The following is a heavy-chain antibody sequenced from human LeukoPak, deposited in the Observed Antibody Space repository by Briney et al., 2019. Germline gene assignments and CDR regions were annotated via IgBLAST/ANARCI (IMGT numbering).Heavy chain of an antibody. CDR2: INHSGST. CDR1: GGSFSGYY. D-gene: IGHD3-10*01. V-gene: IGHV4-34*01. CDR3: AREMVRAEDY. J-gene: IGHJ4*02. Sequence: PSETLSLTCAVYGGSFSGYYWSWIRQPSGKGLEWIGEINHSGSTNYNPPLKSRVTISVDTSKNQFSLKLSSVTAADTAVYYCAREMVRAEDYWGQGTLVTVSS.